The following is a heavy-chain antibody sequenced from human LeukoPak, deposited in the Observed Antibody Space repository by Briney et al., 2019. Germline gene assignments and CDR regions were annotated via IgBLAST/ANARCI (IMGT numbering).Heavy chain of an antibody. V-gene: IGHV4-34*01. Sequence: SETLSLTCAVYGGSFSGYYWSWIRQPPGKGLEWIGEINHSGSTNYNPSLKSRVTISVDTSKNQFSLKLSSVTAADTAVYYCARASCGGDCYSSFYYYYGMDVWGQGTTVTVSS. CDR1: GGSFSGYY. J-gene: IGHJ6*02. CDR2: INHSGST. D-gene: IGHD2-21*02. CDR3: ARASCGGDCYSSFYYYYGMDV.